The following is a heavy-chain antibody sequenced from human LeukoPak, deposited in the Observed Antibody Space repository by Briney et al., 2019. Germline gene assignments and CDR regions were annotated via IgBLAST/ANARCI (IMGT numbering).Heavy chain of an antibody. CDR2: IGAGGTFT. CDR3: AKDLGYTTYGYYFDY. J-gene: IGHJ4*02. Sequence: GGSLRLSCTASGFTFSSYAMNWARQAPGKGLEGVSGIGAGGTFTYYADSVKGRFTISRDNSRNTLYLQMNSLRADDTAVYYCAKDLGYTTYGYYFDYWGQGTLVTVSS. V-gene: IGHV3-23*01. D-gene: IGHD4-11*01. CDR1: GFTFSSYA.